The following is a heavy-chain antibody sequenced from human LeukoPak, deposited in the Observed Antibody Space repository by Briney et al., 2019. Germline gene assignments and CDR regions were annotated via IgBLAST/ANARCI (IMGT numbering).Heavy chain of an antibody. CDR3: ERGGDYYDSSGYLGIDY. J-gene: IGHJ4*02. Sequence: SETLSLTCTVSGGSISSSSYYWGWIRQPPGKGLEWIGSIYYSGSTYYNPSLKSRVTISVDTSKNQFSLKLSSVTAADTAVFYCERGGDYYDSSGYLGIDYWGQGTLVTVSS. CDR2: IYYSGST. V-gene: IGHV4-39*01. D-gene: IGHD3-22*01. CDR1: GGSISSSSYY.